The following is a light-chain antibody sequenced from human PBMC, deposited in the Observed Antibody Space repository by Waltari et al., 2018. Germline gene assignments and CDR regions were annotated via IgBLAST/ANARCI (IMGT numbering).Light chain of an antibody. CDR3: RTYDTGLSAYV. CDR1: TSHIGAGVD. CDR2: RNN. J-gene: IGLJ1*01. V-gene: IGLV1-40*01. Sequence: QSVLTQPASASGAPGPRVAVSCTGPTSHIGAGVDVHWYRPDPGTAPTLLIYRNNKRPSGVPDRFSGSKSGTSATLAITGLQAADEADYYCRTYDTGLSAYVFGTGTKVIVL.